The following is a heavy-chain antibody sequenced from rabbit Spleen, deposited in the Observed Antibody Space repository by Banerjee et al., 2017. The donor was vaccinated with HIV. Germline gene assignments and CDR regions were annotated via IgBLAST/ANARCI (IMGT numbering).Heavy chain of an antibody. CDR3: ARASVGFNGYNHAYYSGMDL. Sequence: VGCGGGLVQPGASLALTCTASGFSFSSSYYMCWVRQAPGKGLECIACIYGDRSGSTYYANWAKGRFTISKTSSTTVTLQMTSLTAADTATYFCARASVGFNGYNHAYYSGMDLWGQGTLVTVS. J-gene: IGHJ6*01. V-gene: IGHV1S40*01. CDR2: IYGDRSGST. CDR1: GFSFSSSYY. D-gene: IGHD6-1*01.